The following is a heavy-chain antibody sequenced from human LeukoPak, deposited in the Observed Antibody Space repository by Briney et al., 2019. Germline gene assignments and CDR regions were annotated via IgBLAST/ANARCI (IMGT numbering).Heavy chain of an antibody. Sequence: PGGSLRLSCAASGFTFSSYEMNWVRQAPGKGLEWVSYISSSGSTIYYADSVKGRFTISRDNAKNSLYLQMNSLRAEDTAVYYCARNAWGAVETAGDYWGQGTLVTASS. V-gene: IGHV3-48*03. J-gene: IGHJ4*02. CDR1: GFTFSSYE. CDR3: ARNAWGAVETAGDY. CDR2: ISSSGSTI. D-gene: IGHD6-19*01.